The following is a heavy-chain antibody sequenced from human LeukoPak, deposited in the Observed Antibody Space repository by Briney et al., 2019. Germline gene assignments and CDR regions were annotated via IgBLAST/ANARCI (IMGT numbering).Heavy chain of an antibody. Sequence: PSETLSLTCTVSGGSISSSSYYWGWIRQPPGKGLEWIGSIYYSGSTYYNPSLKSRVTISVDTSKNQFSLRRSSVTAADTAVYYCARATLGTSALNFDYWGRGTLVTVSS. J-gene: IGHJ4*02. D-gene: IGHD2-15*01. V-gene: IGHV4-39*07. CDR2: IYYSGST. CDR1: GGSISSSSYY. CDR3: ARATLGTSALNFDY.